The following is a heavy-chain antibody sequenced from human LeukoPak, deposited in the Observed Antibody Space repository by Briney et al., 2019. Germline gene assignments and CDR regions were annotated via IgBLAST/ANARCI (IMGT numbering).Heavy chain of an antibody. CDR2: IYYSGST. J-gene: IGHJ4*02. Sequence: SETLSLTCSVSGGSISSYYWSWIRQPPGKGLERIGYIYYSGSTNYNPSLKSRVTISVDTSKNQFSLKLSSVTAADTAVYYCARASGAYPRYWGQGTLVTVSS. CDR3: ARASGAYPRY. V-gene: IGHV4-59*01. CDR1: GGSISSYY. D-gene: IGHD3-16*01.